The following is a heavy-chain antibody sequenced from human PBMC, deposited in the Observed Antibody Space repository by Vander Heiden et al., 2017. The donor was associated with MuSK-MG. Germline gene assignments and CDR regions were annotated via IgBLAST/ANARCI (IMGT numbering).Heavy chain of an antibody. Sequence: QLQPQESGPGLVKPSETLSLTCTVSGASINSSGNSWGWLRQPPGKGLEWIGSVYYSGNTYYNPSLKSRVTISVDTSKNQVSRKVSSVTAADTAVYYCARHLSSGNYYYFYYMDVWGKGTTVTVSS. CDR1: GASINSSGNS. V-gene: IGHV4-39*01. CDR3: ARHLSSGNYYYFYYMDV. D-gene: IGHD1-26*01. J-gene: IGHJ6*03. CDR2: VYYSGNT.